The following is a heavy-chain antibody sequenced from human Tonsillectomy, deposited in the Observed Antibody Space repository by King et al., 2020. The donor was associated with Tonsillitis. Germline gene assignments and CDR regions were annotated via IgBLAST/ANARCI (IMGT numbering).Heavy chain of an antibody. CDR1: GYSFTNYW. Sequence: QLVQSGAEVKKPGESLKISCKGSGYSFTNYWIGWVRQMPGKGLEWMAIIFPGDSDAKYSPSFQGQVTLSADKSISTAYLQWSSLKASDTAMYYCARMTYTEGDMDVWGQGTTVTVSS. D-gene: IGHD3-16*01. V-gene: IGHV5-51*01. J-gene: IGHJ6*02. CDR2: IFPGDSDA. CDR3: ARMTYTEGDMDV.